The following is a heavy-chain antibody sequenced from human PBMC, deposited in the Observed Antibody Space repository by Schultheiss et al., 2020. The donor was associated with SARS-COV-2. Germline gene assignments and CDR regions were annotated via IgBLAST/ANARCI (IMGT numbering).Heavy chain of an antibody. D-gene: IGHD4-17*01. Sequence: SETLSLTCSVSGGSISNTDHYWSWVHQSPGKGLVWIGYIYYSRCTNYNPSLKSPVTISVDTTKNQLSLKLSSVTAADTAVYYCARVPGGDYGPYYYNMDVWGQGTTVTVSS. J-gene: IGHJ6*02. CDR1: GGSISNTDHY. CDR2: IYYSRCT. V-gene: IGHV4-30-4*01. CDR3: ARVPGGDYGPYYYNMDV.